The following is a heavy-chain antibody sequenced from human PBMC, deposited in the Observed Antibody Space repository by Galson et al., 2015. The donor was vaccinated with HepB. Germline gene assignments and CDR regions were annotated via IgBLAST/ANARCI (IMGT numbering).Heavy chain of an antibody. CDR1: GYTFTSYG. CDR2: ISAYNGNT. CDR3: ARDSASDYYDSSGYYYRWPYFDY. V-gene: IGHV1-18*01. J-gene: IGHJ4*02. D-gene: IGHD3-22*01. Sequence: SVKVSCKASGYTFTSYGISWVRQAPGQGLEWMGWISAYNGNTNYAQKLQGRVTMTTDTSTSTAYMELRSLRSDDTAVYYCARDSASDYYDSSGYYYRWPYFDYWGQGTLVTVSS.